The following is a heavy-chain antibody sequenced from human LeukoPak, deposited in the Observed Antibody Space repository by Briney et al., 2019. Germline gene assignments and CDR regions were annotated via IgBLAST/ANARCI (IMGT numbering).Heavy chain of an antibody. Sequence: GRSLRLSCAASGFTFSSYGMHWVRQAPGKGLEWVAVIWYDGSNKYYADSVKGRFTVSRDNSKNTLYLQMNSLRAEDTAVYYCVKGLVQTTMSYSVDYWGQGALVTVSS. J-gene: IGHJ4*02. D-gene: IGHD1-1*01. CDR1: GFTFSSYG. V-gene: IGHV3-33*06. CDR2: IWYDGSNK. CDR3: VKGLVQTTMSYSVDY.